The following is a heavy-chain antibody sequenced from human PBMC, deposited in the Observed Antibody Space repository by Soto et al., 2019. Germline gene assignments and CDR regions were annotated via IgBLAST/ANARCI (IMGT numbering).Heavy chain of an antibody. J-gene: IGHJ6*02. CDR1: GGSISSGDYY. D-gene: IGHD2-21*01. CDR2: IYYSGST. CDR3: AASCVACGGFNYYGMDV. Sequence: SETLSLTCSVSGGSISSGDYYWNWIRQPPGKGLEWIGHIYYSGSTYYNPSLKSRVTISVDTSKNQFSLKLSSVTAADTAVYYCAASCVACGGFNYYGMDVWGQGTTVTVSS. V-gene: IGHV4-30-4*01.